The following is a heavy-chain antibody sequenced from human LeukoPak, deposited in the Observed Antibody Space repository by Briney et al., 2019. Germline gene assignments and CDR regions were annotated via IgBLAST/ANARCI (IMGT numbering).Heavy chain of an antibody. V-gene: IGHV3-30*02. D-gene: IGHD3-3*01. Sequence: GGSLRLSCAASGFTFSSYGMHWVRQAPGKGLEWVAFIRYDGSNKYYADSVKGRFTISRDNSKNTLYLQMNSLRAEDTAVYYCAKTTRFYDFWSGSQGDAFDIWGQGTMVTVSS. CDR1: GFTFSSYG. CDR2: IRYDGSNK. J-gene: IGHJ3*02. CDR3: AKTTRFYDFWSGSQGDAFDI.